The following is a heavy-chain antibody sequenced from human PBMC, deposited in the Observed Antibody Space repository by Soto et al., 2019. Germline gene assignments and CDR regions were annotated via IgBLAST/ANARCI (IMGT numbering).Heavy chain of an antibody. V-gene: IGHV3-48*01. CDR3: ARLPYYYDQ. Sequence: GGSLRLSCAASGFTFSGDSINWVRQAPGKGLEWVSYISSNSRNTYYADSVKGRFTISRDNGKNSLYLQMNSLRAEDTAVYYCARLPYYYDQWGQGPLVTVSS. CDR1: GFTFSGDS. CDR2: ISSNSRNT. D-gene: IGHD3-22*01. J-gene: IGHJ5*02.